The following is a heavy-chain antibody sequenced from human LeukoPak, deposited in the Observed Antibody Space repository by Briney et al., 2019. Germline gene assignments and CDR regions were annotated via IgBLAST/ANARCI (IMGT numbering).Heavy chain of an antibody. CDR3: ARHSYNWDY. J-gene: IGHJ4*02. V-gene: IGHV4-59*08. D-gene: IGHD1-20*01. CDR2: IYYSGST. CDR1: GGSISSYF. Sequence: MSSETLSLTCTVSGGSISSYFWSWIRQPPGKGLEWIGYIYYSGSTNYNPSLKSRVTISVDTSKNHFSLNLSSVTAADTAVYYCARHSYNWDYWGQGTLVTVSS.